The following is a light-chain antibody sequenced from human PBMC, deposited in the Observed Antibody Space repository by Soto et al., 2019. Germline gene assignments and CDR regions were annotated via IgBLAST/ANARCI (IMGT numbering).Light chain of an antibody. V-gene: IGKV3-15*01. CDR1: QSVSYN. Sequence: EIVMTQSPATLSVSPGERATLSCRASQSVSYNLAWYQQKPGQAPRLLIYGTSTRATGIPARLSGSGSGTEFTPTISSLQSEDFAVYYCQQYNNWPWTFGQGTKVEIK. CDR2: GTS. CDR3: QQYNNWPWT. J-gene: IGKJ1*01.